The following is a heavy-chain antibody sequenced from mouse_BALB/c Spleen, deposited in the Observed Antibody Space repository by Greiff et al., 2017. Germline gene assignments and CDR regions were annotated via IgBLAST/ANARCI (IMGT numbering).Heavy chain of an antibody. Sequence: VQLQQSGAELVKPGASVKLSCTASGFNIKDTYMHWVKQRPEQGLEWIGRIDPANGNTKYDPKFQGKATITADTSSNTVYLQLSSQTSEDTAVYYYAGGLLRPYWYFDVWGAGTTVTVSS. V-gene: IGHV14-3*02. CDR3: AGGLLRPYWYFDV. CDR2: IDPANGNT. J-gene: IGHJ1*01. D-gene: IGHD2-3*01. CDR1: GFNIKDTY.